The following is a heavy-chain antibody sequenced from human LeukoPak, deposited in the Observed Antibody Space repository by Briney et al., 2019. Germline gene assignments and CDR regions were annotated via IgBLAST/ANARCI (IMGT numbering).Heavy chain of an antibody. CDR2: INPNSGGT. CDR1: GYTFTGYY. V-gene: IGHV1-2*02. J-gene: IGHJ4*02. CDR3: VTTREPGYSSGWFDY. D-gene: IGHD6-19*01. Sequence: ASVKVSCKASGYTFTGYYMHWVRQAPGQGLEWMGWINPNSGGTNYAQKFQGRVTMTRDTSISTAYMELSRLRSDDTAVYYCVTTREPGYSSGWFDYWGQGTLVTVSS.